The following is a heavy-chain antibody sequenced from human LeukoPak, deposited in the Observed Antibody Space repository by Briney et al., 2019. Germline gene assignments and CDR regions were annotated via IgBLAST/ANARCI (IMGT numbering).Heavy chain of an antibody. CDR1: GGSISSYY. J-gene: IGHJ3*02. V-gene: IGHV4-59*12. Sequence: SETLSLTCTVSGGSISSYYWSWIRQPPGKGLEWIGYIYYSGSTNYNPSLKSRVTISVDTSKNQFSLKLSSATAADTAVYYCARERGDIAVAGTHDAFDIWGQGTMVTVSS. D-gene: IGHD6-19*01. CDR2: IYYSGST. CDR3: ARERGDIAVAGTHDAFDI.